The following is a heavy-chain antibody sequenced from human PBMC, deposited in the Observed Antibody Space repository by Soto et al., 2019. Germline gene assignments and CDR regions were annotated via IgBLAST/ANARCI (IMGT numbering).Heavy chain of an antibody. J-gene: IGHJ3*02. V-gene: IGHV1-8*01. CDR1: GYTFTSYD. CDR3: ARATPYCGSTSCHDAFDI. CDR2: MNPNSGNT. Sequence: ASVKVSCKASGYTFTSYDINWVRQATGQGLEWMGWMNPNSGNTGYAQKFQGRVTMTRNTSISTAYTELSSLRSEDTAVYYCARATPYCGSTSCHDAFDIWGQGTMVTVSS. D-gene: IGHD2-2*01.